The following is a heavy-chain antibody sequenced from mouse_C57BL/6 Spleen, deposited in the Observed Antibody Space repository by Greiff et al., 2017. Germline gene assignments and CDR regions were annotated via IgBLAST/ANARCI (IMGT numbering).Heavy chain of an antibody. D-gene: IGHD1-1*01. CDR2: IYPGDGDT. CDR3: ARWGYYYGSSKGAWFAY. J-gene: IGHJ3*01. Sequence: QVHVKQSGAELVKPGASVKISCKASGYAFSSYWMNWVKQRPGKGLEWIGQIYPGDGDTNYNGKFKGKATLTADKSSSTAYMQLSSLTSEDSAVYFCARWGYYYGSSKGAWFAYWGQGTLVTVSA. V-gene: IGHV1-80*01. CDR1: GYAFSSYW.